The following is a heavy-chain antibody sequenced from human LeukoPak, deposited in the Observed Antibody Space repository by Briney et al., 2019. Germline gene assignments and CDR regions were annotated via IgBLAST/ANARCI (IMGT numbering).Heavy chain of an antibody. Sequence: GVSLTLSCEPSVFTFRDYYLGWIRGAPGGGLECPSYICGSSCHINYADSVKDRFTISRDNAKKSVYLKMDSVRVEDTAVYYCARDQIGSWWGQGTLVIVSS. V-gene: IGHV3-11*06. CDR1: VFTFRDYY. D-gene: IGHD6-13*01. CDR3: ARDQIGSW. CDR2: ICGSSCHI. J-gene: IGHJ4*02.